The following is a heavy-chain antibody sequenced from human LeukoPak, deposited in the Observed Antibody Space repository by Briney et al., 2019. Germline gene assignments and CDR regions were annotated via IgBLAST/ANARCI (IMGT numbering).Heavy chain of an antibody. Sequence: SETLSLTCTLSGGSNGSYYWSWLRQPPGKGLECIGYIYHSGTTNYNPSLKSRVTISADTSKNQFSLKLTSVTAADTAIYYCARQRDYADYLDAFDVWGQGTMVTVPA. V-gene: IGHV4-59*08. CDR2: IYHSGTT. D-gene: IGHD4-17*01. J-gene: IGHJ3*01. CDR3: ARQRDYADYLDAFDV. CDR1: GGSNGSYY.